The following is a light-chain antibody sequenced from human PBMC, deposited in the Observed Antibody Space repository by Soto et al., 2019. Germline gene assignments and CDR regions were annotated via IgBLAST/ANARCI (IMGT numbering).Light chain of an antibody. Sequence: DIQMTQSPSSLSASVGDRVTITCRASQGIRNYLAWYQQKPGEVPNLLIYDASTLQSGAPSRFRGSGSGTDFTLTISSLQPEDVATYYCQKYNSAPLTFGGGTKVEIK. V-gene: IGKV1-27*01. CDR3: QKYNSAPLT. CDR1: QGIRNY. J-gene: IGKJ4*01. CDR2: DAS.